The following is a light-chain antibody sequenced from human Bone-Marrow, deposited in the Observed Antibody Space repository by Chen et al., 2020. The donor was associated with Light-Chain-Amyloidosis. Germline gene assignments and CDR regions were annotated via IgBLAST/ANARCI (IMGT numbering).Light chain of an antibody. CDR2: DVS. V-gene: IGLV2-14*03. CDR1: SNDVGGYNY. CDR3: SSYTSSDTLV. J-gene: IGLJ3*02. Sequence: QSALTQPASVSGSPGQSITISCTVTSNDVGGYNYVSWYQQHPGKAPKLMIYDVSNVPSGVSNRFSGSKSGNTASLTISGLQAEDEADYYCSSYTSSDTLVFGGGTKVTVL.